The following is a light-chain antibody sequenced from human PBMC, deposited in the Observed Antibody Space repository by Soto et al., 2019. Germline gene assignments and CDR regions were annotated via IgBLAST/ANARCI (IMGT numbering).Light chain of an antibody. V-gene: IGKV1-13*02. Sequence: AIQVTQSPSSLSASVGDTVTITCRASQGISSAFAWYQQKPGKVPRLLIYDVFNLQSGVPSRFSGSGSGTDFTLTISRLQPEDFATYYCQQLETYPLTFGQGTRLRLN. CDR2: DVF. CDR3: QQLETYPLT. CDR1: QGISSA. J-gene: IGKJ5*01.